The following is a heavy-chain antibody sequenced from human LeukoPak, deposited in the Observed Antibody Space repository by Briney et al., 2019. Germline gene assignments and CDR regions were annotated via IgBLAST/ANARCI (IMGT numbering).Heavy chain of an antibody. V-gene: IGHV4-59*12. CDR1: GASISSYY. D-gene: IGHD6-6*01. CDR3: ASNIAARAFDI. CDR2: IYHSGST. Sequence: SETLSLTCTVSGASISSYYWSWIRQPPGKGLQWIGEIYHSGSTNYIPSLKSRVTITVDKSKNQFSLKLSSMTAADTAVYYCASNIAARAFDIWGQGTVVTVSS. J-gene: IGHJ3*02.